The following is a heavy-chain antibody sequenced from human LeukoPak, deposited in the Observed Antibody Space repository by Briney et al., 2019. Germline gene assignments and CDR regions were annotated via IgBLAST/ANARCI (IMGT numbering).Heavy chain of an antibody. CDR1: GFTFSSYE. Sequence: GGSLRLSCAASGFTFSSYEMNWVRQAPGKGLEWVSYISNSGNTKYYADSVKGRFTISRDNANNSVYLQMNNLRAEDTAVYYCAAVIDYWGQGTLVTVSS. J-gene: IGHJ4*02. CDR3: AAVIDY. V-gene: IGHV3-48*03. CDR2: ISNSGNTK.